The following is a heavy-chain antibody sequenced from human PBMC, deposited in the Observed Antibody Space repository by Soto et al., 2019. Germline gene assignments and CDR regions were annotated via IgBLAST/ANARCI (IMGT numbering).Heavy chain of an antibody. CDR3: ARDLAMGGLGGWFDP. V-gene: IGHV4-31*03. CDR1: GGSISSGVYY. Sequence: QVQLQESGPGLVKPSQTLSLTCTVSGGSISSGVYYWSWIRQHPGKGLEWIGYIYYSGSTYYNPSLKSRVTISVDTSKNQFSLKLSSGTAADTAVYYCARDLAMGGLGGWFDPWGQGTLVTVSS. CDR2: IYYSGST. J-gene: IGHJ5*02. D-gene: IGHD5-18*01.